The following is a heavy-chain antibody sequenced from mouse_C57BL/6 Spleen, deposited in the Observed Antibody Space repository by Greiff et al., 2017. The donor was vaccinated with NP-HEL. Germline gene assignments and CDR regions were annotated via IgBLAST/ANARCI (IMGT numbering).Heavy chain of an antibody. J-gene: IGHJ3*01. D-gene: IGHD2-4*01. CDR2: IHPNSGST. CDR1: GYTFTSYW. V-gene: IGHV1-64*01. CDR3: SAYDYDEAWFAY. Sequence: QVQLKQPGAELVKPGASVKLSCKASGYTFTSYWMHWVKQRPGQGLEWIGMIHPNSGSTNYNEKFKSKATLTVDKSSSTAYMQLSSLTSEDSAVYYCSAYDYDEAWFAYWGQGTLVTVSA.